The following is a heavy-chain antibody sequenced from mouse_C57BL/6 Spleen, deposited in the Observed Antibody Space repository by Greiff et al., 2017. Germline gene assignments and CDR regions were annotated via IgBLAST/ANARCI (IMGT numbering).Heavy chain of an antibody. V-gene: IGHV1-26*01. J-gene: IGHJ1*03. Sequence: VQLKQSGPELVKPGASVKISCKASGYTFTDYYMNWVKQSHGKSLEWIGDINPNNGGTSYNQKFKGKATLTVDKSSSTAYMELRSLTSEDSAVYYCARSRIYDGYYGYFDVWGTGTTVTVSS. CDR2: INPNNGGT. CDR1: GYTFTDYY. D-gene: IGHD2-3*01. CDR3: ARSRIYDGYYGYFDV.